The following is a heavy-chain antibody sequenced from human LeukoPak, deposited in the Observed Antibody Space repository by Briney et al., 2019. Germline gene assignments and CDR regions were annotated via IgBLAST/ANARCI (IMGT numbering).Heavy chain of an antibody. V-gene: IGHV4-59*01. CDR2: IYYSGST. J-gene: IGHJ5*02. Sequence: SETLSLTCTVSGGSISSYYWSWIRQPPGKGLEWIGYIYYSGSTNYNPSLKSRVTISVDTSKNQFSLKLSSVTAADTAVYYCARDLRGYYGSGSYSVLDPWGQGTLVTVSS. D-gene: IGHD3-10*01. CDR3: ARDLRGYYGSGSYSVLDP. CDR1: GGSISSYY.